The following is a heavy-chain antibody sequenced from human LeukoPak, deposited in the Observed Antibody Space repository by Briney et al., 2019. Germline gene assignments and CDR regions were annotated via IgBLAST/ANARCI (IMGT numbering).Heavy chain of an antibody. Sequence: PSQTLSLTCTVSGGSISSGSYYWSWIRQPAGKGLEWIGRIYTRGSTNYNPSLKSRVTISVDTSKNQFSLKLSSVTAADTAVYYCARDYKRYSYYYYGMDVWGQGTTVTVSS. V-gene: IGHV4-61*02. CDR3: ARDYKRYSYYYYGMDV. J-gene: IGHJ6*02. D-gene: IGHD2-21*01. CDR1: GGSISSGSYY. CDR2: IYTRGST.